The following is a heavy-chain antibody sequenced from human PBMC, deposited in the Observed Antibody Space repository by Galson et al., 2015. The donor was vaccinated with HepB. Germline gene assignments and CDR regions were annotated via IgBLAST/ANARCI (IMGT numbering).Heavy chain of an antibody. CDR2: INSDGSST. D-gene: IGHD3-3*01. J-gene: IGHJ6*02. V-gene: IGHV3-74*01. CDR3: ARDLYYDFWSGYSLYYYYYGMDV. Sequence: SLRLSCAASGFTFSSYWMHWVRQAPGKGLVWVSRINSDGSSTSYADSVKGRFTISRDNAKNTLYLQMNSLRAEDTAVYYCARDLYYDFWSGYSLYYYYYGMDVWGQGTTVTVSS. CDR1: GFTFSSYW.